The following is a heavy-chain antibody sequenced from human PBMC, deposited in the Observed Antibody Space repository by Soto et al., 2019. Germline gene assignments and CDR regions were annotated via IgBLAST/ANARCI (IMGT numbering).Heavy chain of an antibody. CDR3: ARDRPGSQHYFDY. CDR1: GFTFSSEW. V-gene: IGHV3-74*01. D-gene: IGHD3-10*01. J-gene: IGHJ4*02. Sequence: GGSLRLSCAASGFTFSSEWINWVRQAPGKGLMWVSRINTDRSGTSYADYVKGRFTISIDIAKNTLYLQMNSLRPEDTAVYYFARDRPGSQHYFDYRGQGIMVTVSS. CDR2: INTDRSGT.